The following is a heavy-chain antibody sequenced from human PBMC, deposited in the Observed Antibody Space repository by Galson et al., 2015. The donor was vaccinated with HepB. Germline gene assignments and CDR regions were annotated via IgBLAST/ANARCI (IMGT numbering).Heavy chain of an antibody. CDR2: TYYRSKGYK. J-gene: IGHJ6*02. Sequence: CAISGDSVSSNSAPWNWIRQSPSRRLEWLGRTYYRSKGYKDYAVSVKRRITINPDTSKNQVSLQLEYVTPEATAVYDYAYGVDDWGQGTTVTVSS. V-gene: IGHV6-1*01. CDR3: AYGVDD. CDR1: GDSVSSNSAP.